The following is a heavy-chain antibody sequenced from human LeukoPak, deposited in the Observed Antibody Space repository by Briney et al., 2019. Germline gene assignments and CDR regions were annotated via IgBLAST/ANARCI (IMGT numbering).Heavy chain of an antibody. J-gene: IGHJ5*02. CDR2: ISYDGSNK. Sequence: GRSLRLSCAASGFTFSSYAMHWVRQAPGKGLEWVAVISYDGSNKYYADSVKGRFTISRDNSKNTLYLQMNSLRAEDTAVYYCARWSPALTDYGDLNWFDPWGQGTLVTVSS. V-gene: IGHV3-30*04. CDR3: ARWSPALTDYGDLNWFDP. CDR1: GFTFSSYA. D-gene: IGHD4-17*01.